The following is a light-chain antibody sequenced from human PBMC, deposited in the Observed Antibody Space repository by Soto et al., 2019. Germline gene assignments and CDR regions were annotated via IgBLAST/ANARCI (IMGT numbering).Light chain of an antibody. CDR3: QQYNSYS. CDR2: DAS. Sequence: DIQLAQSPSTLSESLFGSXCMICRASQNIRNWLAWYQQKPGKAPNPLIYDASNLQSGVPSRFSGSGSGTEFTLTISSLQPDDFATYYCQQYNSYSFGQGTKVDI. V-gene: IGKV1-5*02. J-gene: IGKJ1*01. CDR1: QNIRNW.